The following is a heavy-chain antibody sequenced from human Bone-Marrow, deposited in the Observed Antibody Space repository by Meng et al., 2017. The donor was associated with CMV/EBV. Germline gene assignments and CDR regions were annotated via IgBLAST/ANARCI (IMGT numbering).Heavy chain of an antibody. CDR1: GFTFSSYG. V-gene: IGHV3-30*02. CDR2: IRYDGSNK. CDR3: AKDQGVYDSSGYYTLGFDY. D-gene: IGHD3-22*01. J-gene: IGHJ4*02. Sequence: GESLKISCAASGFTFSSYGMHWVRQAPGKGLEWVAFIRYDGSNKYYADSVKGRFTISRDNSKNTLYLQMNSLRAEDTAVYYCAKDQGVYDSSGYYTLGFDYWGQGTLVTVSS.